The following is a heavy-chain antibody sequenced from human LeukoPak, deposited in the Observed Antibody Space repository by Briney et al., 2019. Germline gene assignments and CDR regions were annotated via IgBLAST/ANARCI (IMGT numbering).Heavy chain of an antibody. Sequence: PSQTLSLTCTVSGGSISSGSYYWSWIRQPAGKGLEWIGRIYTSGSTNYNPSLKSRVTISVDTSKNQFSLKLSSVTAADTAVYYCASSTGPWGQGTLVTVSS. V-gene: IGHV4-61*02. CDR1: GGSISSGSYY. CDR3: ASSTGP. D-gene: IGHD2-2*01. CDR2: IYTSGST. J-gene: IGHJ5*02.